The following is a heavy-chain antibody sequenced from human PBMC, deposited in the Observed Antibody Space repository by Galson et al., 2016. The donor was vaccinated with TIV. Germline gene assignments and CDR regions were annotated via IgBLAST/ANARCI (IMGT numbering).Heavy chain of an antibody. CDR3: ARGGSYYPEYFQY. V-gene: IGHV1-69*05. J-gene: IGHJ1*01. D-gene: IGHD1-26*01. CDR1: GGIFNSYG. Sequence: SVKVSCKASGGIFNSYGITWVRQAPGQGLEWMGGILAIFGTANYAQKFQGRVPITTDESTTTAYMELSSLRSEDTAVYYCARGGSYYPEYFQYWGQGTLVTVSS. CDR2: ILAIFGTA.